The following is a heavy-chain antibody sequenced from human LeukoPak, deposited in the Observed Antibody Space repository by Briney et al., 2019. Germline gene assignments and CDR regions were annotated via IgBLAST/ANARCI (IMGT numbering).Heavy chain of an antibody. V-gene: IGHV3-74*01. CDR3: ARGYSGSYRVDY. CDR1: GFTFSSYW. Sequence: GGSLRLSCAASGFTFSSYWMHWVRQAPGKGLVWVSRISSDGSSTTYADSVKGRFTISRDNAKNTMYLQMNSLRAEDTAVYYCARGYSGSYRVDYWGQGTLVTVSS. D-gene: IGHD1-26*01. J-gene: IGHJ4*02. CDR2: ISSDGSST.